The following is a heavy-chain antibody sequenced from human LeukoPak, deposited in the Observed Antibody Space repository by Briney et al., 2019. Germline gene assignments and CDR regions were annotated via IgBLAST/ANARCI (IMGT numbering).Heavy chain of an antibody. Sequence: GPVKVSCKASGYTFTSYDINWVRQATGQGLEWMGWMNPNSGNTGYAQKFQGRVTMTRNTSISTAYMELSSLRSEDTAVYYCARGLYPPLLLRLGVRQKKYYYYMDVWGKGTTVTVSS. J-gene: IGHJ6*03. CDR1: GYTFTSYD. V-gene: IGHV1-8*01. D-gene: IGHD3-10*01. CDR3: ARGLYPPLLLRLGVRQKKYYYYMDV. CDR2: MNPNSGNT.